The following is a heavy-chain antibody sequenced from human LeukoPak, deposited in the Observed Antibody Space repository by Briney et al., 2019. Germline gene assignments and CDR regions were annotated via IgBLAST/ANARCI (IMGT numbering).Heavy chain of an antibody. V-gene: IGHV4-39*07. D-gene: IGHD3-10*01. Sequence: SETLSLTCTVSGGSINNNNYYWGWIRQPPGKGLEWIGEINHSGSTNYNPSLKSRVTISVDTSKNQFSLKLSSVTAADTAVYYCARSTFSGRGDFDYWGQGTLVTVSS. CDR2: INHSGST. J-gene: IGHJ4*02. CDR1: GGSINNNNYY. CDR3: ARSTFSGRGDFDY.